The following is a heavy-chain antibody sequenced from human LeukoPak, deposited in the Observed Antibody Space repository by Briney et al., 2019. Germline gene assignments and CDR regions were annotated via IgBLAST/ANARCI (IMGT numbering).Heavy chain of an antibody. CDR3: ARDSSSSSGGAFDI. CDR1: GYTFTSYD. Sequence: GASVKVSCKASGYTFTSYDINWVRQATGQGLEWMGWMNPNSGNTGYAQKFQGRVTMTRDTSTSTVYMELSSLRSEDTAVYYCARDSSSSSGGAFDIWGQGTMVTVSS. D-gene: IGHD6-6*01. J-gene: IGHJ3*02. CDR2: MNPNSGNT. V-gene: IGHV1-8*01.